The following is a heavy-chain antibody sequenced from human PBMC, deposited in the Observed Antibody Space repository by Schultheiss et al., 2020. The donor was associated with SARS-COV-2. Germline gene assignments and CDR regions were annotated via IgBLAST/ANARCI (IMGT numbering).Heavy chain of an antibody. J-gene: IGHJ6*02. V-gene: IGHV3-48*04. D-gene: IGHD3-22*01. CDR1: GFTFSSYA. CDR3: AREYYYDSSGYYYWYYYYGMDV. CDR2: VSWNSGSI. Sequence: GGSLRLSCAASGFTFSSYAMHWVRQAPGKGLEWVSGVSWNSGSIGYVDSVKGRFTISRDNAKKSLYLQMNSLRAEDTAVYYCAREYYYDSSGYYYWYYYYGMDVWGQGTTVTVSS.